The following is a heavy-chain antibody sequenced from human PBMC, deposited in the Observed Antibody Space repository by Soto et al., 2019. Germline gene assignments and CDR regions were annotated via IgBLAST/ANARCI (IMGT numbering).Heavy chain of an antibody. J-gene: IGHJ4*02. V-gene: IGHV3-15*01. CDR2: IKSKTDGETT. Sequence: GGSLRLSCAASGFTFSNAWMSWVRQAPGKGLEWVGRIKSKTDGETTDYAAPVKGRFTISRDDSKNTLYLQMTSLKTDDTAVYYCASNGRGEYYFDYWGQGTLVTVSS. D-gene: IGHD3-16*01. CDR1: GFTFSNAW. CDR3: ASNGRGEYYFDY.